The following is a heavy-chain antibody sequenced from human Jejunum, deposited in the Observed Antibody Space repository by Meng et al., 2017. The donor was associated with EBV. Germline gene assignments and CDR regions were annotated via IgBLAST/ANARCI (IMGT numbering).Heavy chain of an antibody. V-gene: IGHV4-4*02. D-gene: IGHD5-24*01. CDR2: IHHSGST. Sequence: QVPLQAPGPGLVKPSGTLSLTCAVSGGSISTDNWWSWVRQPPGKGLEYIGEIHHSGSTKYNPSLKSRVTISVDKSNNHFSLKLSSVTAADTAVYYCARDRGVEDYWGQGTLVTVSS. CDR1: GGSISTDNW. CDR3: ARDRGVEDY. J-gene: IGHJ4*02.